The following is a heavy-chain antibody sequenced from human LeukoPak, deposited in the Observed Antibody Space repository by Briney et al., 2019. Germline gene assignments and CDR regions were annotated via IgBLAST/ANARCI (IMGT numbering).Heavy chain of an antibody. Sequence: PGGSLRLSCAASGFTFSSYVMSWVRQAPGKGLEWVSSISGSGSTTYYADTVKGRFTISRDNSKNTLYLQMSSLRGEDTALYYCAKTGGTYYGSDYWGQGTLVTVSS. CDR2: ISGSGSTT. D-gene: IGHD1-26*01. CDR3: AKTGGTYYGSDY. J-gene: IGHJ4*02. V-gene: IGHV3-23*01. CDR1: GFTFSSYV.